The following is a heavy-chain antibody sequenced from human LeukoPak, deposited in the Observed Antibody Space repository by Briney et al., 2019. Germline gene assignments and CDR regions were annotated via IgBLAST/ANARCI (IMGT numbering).Heavy chain of an antibody. J-gene: IGHJ4*02. CDR1: GFTFSNYA. CDR2: ISGSAGST. V-gene: IGHV3-23*01. Sequence: GGSLRLSCAASGFTFSNYAMSWVRQAPGKGLEWASGISGSAGSTYYADSVKGRFTISRDNSKNTLYLQMNSLTDDDTAVYYCAKKWGVGTTTLDYFDYWGQGTPVTVSS. D-gene: IGHD1-26*01. CDR3: AKKWGVGTTTLDYFDY.